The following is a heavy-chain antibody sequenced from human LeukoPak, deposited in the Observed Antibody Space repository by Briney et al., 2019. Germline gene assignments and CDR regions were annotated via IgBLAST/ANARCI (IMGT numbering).Heavy chain of an antibody. CDR1: GFSFYDYP. D-gene: IGHD1-1*01. Sequence: GGSLRLSCAASGFSFYDYPMHWVRQAPGKGLEWVSLISGDGVKTYYADSVRGRFTISRDNSKDSLYLQMNSLRTEDTAMYYCVKEIGTLGTNAFDIWGQGTMVTVSS. V-gene: IGHV3-43*02. CDR2: ISGDGVKT. CDR3: VKEIGTLGTNAFDI. J-gene: IGHJ3*02.